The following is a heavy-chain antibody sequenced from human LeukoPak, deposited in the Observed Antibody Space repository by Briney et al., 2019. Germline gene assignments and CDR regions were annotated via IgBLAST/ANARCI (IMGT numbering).Heavy chain of an antibody. CDR3: ATGPYCTNGVCYREYFQH. D-gene: IGHD2-8*01. CDR1: GYTLTELS. V-gene: IGHV1-24*01. CDR2: FDPEDGET. Sequence: GASVKVSCKVSGYTLTELSMHWVRQAPGKGLEWMGGFDPEDGETIYARKFQGRVTMTEDTSTDTAYMELSSLRSEDTAVYYCATGPYCTNGVCYREYFQHWGQGTLVTVSS. J-gene: IGHJ1*01.